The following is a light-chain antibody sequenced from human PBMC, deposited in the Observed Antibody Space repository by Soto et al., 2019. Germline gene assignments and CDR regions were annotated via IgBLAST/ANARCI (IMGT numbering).Light chain of an antibody. J-gene: IGKJ1*01. CDR2: AAS. V-gene: IGKV1-39*01. Sequence: DIQMTQSPSSLSASVGDRVTITCRASQSINTFLNWYQQKPAKAPKLLIYAASNLHSGVPSRFSGSGSGTDFTLTISSLQPEDFATYYCQQSYSTSWTFGQGTKVEIK. CDR3: QQSYSTSWT. CDR1: QSINTF.